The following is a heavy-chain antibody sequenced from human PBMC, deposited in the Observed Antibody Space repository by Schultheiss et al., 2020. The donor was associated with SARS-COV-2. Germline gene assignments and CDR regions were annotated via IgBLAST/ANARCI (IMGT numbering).Heavy chain of an antibody. CDR3: AHRPLQSGRFIVDWFDP. Sequence: SGPTLAKPTQTLTLTCTFSGFSLSTSGVGVGWIRQPPGKALEWLALIYWDDDKRYSPSLKSRLTITKDTTKNQVVLTMTNMDPVDTATYYCAHRPLQSGRFIVDWFDPWGQGTLVTVSS. D-gene: IGHD2-15*01. J-gene: IGHJ5*02. CDR1: GFSLSTSGVG. V-gene: IGHV2-5*02. CDR2: IYWDDDK.